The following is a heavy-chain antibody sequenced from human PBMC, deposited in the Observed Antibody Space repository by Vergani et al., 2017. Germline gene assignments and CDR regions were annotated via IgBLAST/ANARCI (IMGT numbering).Heavy chain of an antibody. CDR2: ISGSGGGT. V-gene: IGHV3-23*01. Sequence: EVQLLESGGGLVQPGGSLRLSCAASGFTFSSYAMSWVRQAPGKGLEWVSAISGSGGGTYYADSVKGRFTISRDNSKNTLYLQMNSLRAEDTAVYYCAKDRGYYGSGSYFDYWGQGTLVTVSS. J-gene: IGHJ4*02. D-gene: IGHD3-10*01. CDR3: AKDRGYYGSGSYFDY. CDR1: GFTFSSYA.